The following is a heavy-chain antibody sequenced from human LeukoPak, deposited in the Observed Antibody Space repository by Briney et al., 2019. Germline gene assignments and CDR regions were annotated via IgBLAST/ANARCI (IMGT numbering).Heavy chain of an antibody. CDR3: AREKQQLVPYYGMDV. CDR2: IYPNSGGT. Sequence: GASVKVSCTASGYTFTGYYMHWVRQAPGQGLEWMGWIYPNSGGTNYAQKFQGRVTMTRDTSISTAYMELSRLRSDDTAVYYCAREKQQLVPYYGMDVWGQGTTVTVSS. J-gene: IGHJ6*02. V-gene: IGHV1-2*02. CDR1: GYTFTGYY. D-gene: IGHD6-13*01.